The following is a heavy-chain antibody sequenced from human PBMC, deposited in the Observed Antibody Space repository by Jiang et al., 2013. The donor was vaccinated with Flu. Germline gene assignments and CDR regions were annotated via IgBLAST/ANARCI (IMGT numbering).Heavy chain of an antibody. CDR1: GGSISSYY. CDR3: ARVLLELLIMTPYYFDY. CDR2: IYYSGST. D-gene: IGHD2/OR15-2a*01. V-gene: IGHV4-59*08. Sequence: PGLVKPSETLSLTCTVSGGSISSYYWSWIRQPPGKGLEWIGYIYYSGSTYYNPSLKSRVTISVDTSKNQFSLKLSSVTAADTAVYYCARVLLELLIMTPYYFDYWGQGTLVTVSS. J-gene: IGHJ4*02.